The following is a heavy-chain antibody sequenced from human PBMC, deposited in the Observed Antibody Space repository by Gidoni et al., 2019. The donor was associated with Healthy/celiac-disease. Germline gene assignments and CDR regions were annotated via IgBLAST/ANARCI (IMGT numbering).Heavy chain of an antibody. CDR1: GGSISSSSYY. D-gene: IGHD6-6*01. Sequence: QLQLQESGPGLVKPSETLSLTCTVSGGSISSSSYYWGWIRQPPGKGLEWIGSIYYSGSTYYTPSLKSRVTISVDTSKNQFSLKLSSVTAADTAVYYCARHTSSSYYYYYYGMDVWGQGTTVTVSS. V-gene: IGHV4-39*01. CDR3: ARHTSSSYYYYYYGMDV. J-gene: IGHJ6*02. CDR2: IYYSGST.